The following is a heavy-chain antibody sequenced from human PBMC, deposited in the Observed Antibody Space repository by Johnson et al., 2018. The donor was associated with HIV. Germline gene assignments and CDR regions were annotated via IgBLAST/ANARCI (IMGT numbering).Heavy chain of an antibody. V-gene: IGHV3-66*01. J-gene: IGHJ3*02. Sequence: VQLVESGGGLVQPGGSLRLSCAASGFTVSSNYMSWVRQAPGKGLEWVSVIHSGDSTYYADSVKGRFTISRDNSKNTLYLQMNSLRAEDTAVYYCARGYTIGAFDIWGQGTMVTVSS. CDR1: GFTVSSNY. D-gene: IGHD3-3*01. CDR2: IHSGDST. CDR3: ARGYTIGAFDI.